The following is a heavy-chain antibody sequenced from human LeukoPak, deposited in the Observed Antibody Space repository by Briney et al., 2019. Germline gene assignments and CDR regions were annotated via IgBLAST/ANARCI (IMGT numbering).Heavy chain of an antibody. CDR2: ISSSSYI. CDR1: GFTFSSCS. J-gene: IGHJ3*02. CDR3: ARDFGYLDAFDI. Sequence: GGSLRLSCAASGFTFSSCSMNWVRQAPGKGLEWVSSISSSSYIYYADSVKGRFTISRDNAKNSLYLQMNSLRAEDTAVYYCARDFGYLDAFDIWGQGTMVTVSS. V-gene: IGHV3-21*01. D-gene: IGHD3-10*01.